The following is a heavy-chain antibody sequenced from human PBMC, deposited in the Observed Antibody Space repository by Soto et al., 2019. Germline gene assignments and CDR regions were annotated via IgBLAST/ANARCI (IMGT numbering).Heavy chain of an antibody. D-gene: IGHD3-22*01. J-gene: IGHJ4*02. Sequence: ASVKVSCKASGYTFTSYDINWVRQATGQGLEWMGWMNPNSGNTGYAQKFQGRVTMTRNTSISTAYMELSSLRSEDTVVYYCARVWYDSSGYYYDYWGQGTLVTVSS. CDR1: GYTFTSYD. V-gene: IGHV1-8*01. CDR2: MNPNSGNT. CDR3: ARVWYDSSGYYYDY.